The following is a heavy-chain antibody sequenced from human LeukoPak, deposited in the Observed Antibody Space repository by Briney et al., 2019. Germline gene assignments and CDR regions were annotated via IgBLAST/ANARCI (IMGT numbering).Heavy chain of an antibody. CDR1: GFTFDDYA. J-gene: IGHJ4*02. V-gene: IGHV3-9*01. D-gene: IGHD6-13*01. CDR2: ISWNSGSI. CDR3: ARSSSRYKDSFDY. Sequence: GGSLRHSCAASGFTFDDYAMHWVRQAPGKGLEWVSGISWNSGSIGYADSVKGRFTISRDNAKNSLYLQMNSLRAEDTALYYCARSSSRYKDSFDYWGQGTLVTVSS.